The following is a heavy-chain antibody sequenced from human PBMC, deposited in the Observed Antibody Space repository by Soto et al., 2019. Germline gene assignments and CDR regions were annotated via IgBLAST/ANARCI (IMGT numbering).Heavy chain of an antibody. Sequence: ADTLSLTFTVSGGSITSCYWNWIRQPPGEGLESIVYADDNGFTSYNPALKSRVTISVDTSKKHFYLKLSSVTAADTAVYYCARMRPYYCDSTCYPVGVWIDXWGQGILVTVSX. CDR3: ARMRPYYCDSTCYPVGVWIDX. CDR1: GGSITSCY. CDR2: ADDNGFT. V-gene: IGHV4-59*01. D-gene: IGHD3-22*01. J-gene: IGHJ5*02.